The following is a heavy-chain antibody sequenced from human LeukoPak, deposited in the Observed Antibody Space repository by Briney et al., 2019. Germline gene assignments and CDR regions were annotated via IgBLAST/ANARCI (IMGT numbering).Heavy chain of an antibody. Sequence: PSETLSLTCTVSVGPISSYYWSWIRPPPRQGLERIVYIYYRGSTNYNPPLKSRVHISVDTSKNQFSLKLSSVTAADTAVYYCARTGVSEAGSNWFDPWGQGTLVTVSS. CDR2: IYYRGST. D-gene: IGHD6-13*01. V-gene: IGHV4-59*01. CDR3: ARTGVSEAGSNWFDP. J-gene: IGHJ5*02. CDR1: VGPISSYY.